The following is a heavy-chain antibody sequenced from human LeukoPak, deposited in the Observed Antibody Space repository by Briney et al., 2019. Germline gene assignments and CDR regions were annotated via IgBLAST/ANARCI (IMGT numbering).Heavy chain of an antibody. V-gene: IGHV4-39*07. CDR1: GGSISSSSYY. D-gene: IGHD3-10*01. Sequence: SETLSLTCTVSGGSISSSSYYWGWIRQPPGKGLEWIGSIYYSGSTYYNPSLKSRVTISVDTSKNQFSLKLSSVTAADTAVYYCARGPYGSGSYHNWFDPWGQGTLVTVSS. J-gene: IGHJ5*02. CDR3: ARGPYGSGSYHNWFDP. CDR2: IYYSGST.